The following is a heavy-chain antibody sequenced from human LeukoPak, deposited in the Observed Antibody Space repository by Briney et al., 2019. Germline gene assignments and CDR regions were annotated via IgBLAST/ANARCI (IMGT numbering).Heavy chain of an antibody. CDR2: ISWNSGSI. CDR1: GFTFDDYA. Sequence: GGSLRLSCAASGFTFDDYAMHWVRQAPGKGLEWVSGISWNSGSIGYADSVKGRFTTSRDNAKNSLYLQMNSLRAEDTALYYCASLAGLNWGQGTLVTVSS. D-gene: IGHD1-14*01. CDR3: ASLAGLN. J-gene: IGHJ4*02. V-gene: IGHV3-9*01.